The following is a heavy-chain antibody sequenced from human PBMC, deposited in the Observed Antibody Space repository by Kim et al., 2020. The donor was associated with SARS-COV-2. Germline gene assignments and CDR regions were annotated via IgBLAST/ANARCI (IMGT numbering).Heavy chain of an antibody. CDR3: ARDPLVRGSLRYYYYGMDV. D-gene: IGHD3-10*01. V-gene: IGHV1-2*04. CDR1: GYTFTGYY. CDR2: INPNSGGT. Sequence: ASVKVSCKASGYTFTGYYMHWVRQAPGQGLEWMGWINPNSGGTNYAQKFQGWVTMTRDTSISTAYMELSRLRSDDTAVYYCARDPLVRGSLRYYYYGMDVWGQGTTVTVSS. J-gene: IGHJ6*02.